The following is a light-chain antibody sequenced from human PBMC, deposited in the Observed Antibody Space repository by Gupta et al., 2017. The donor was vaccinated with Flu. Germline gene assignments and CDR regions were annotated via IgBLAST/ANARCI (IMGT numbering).Light chain of an antibody. J-gene: IGLJ1*01. CDR3: SSYAGSLYV. CDR2: EVS. CDR1: ICDVGGYTY. V-gene: IGLV2-8*01. Sequence: SFTTTRTGTICDVGGYTYVSCDPQHPGNALKLMIYEVSKRPSVVPDRFSGSKSCNTASLTVSGLQAEDEADYYCSSYAGSLYVFGTGTKVTVL.